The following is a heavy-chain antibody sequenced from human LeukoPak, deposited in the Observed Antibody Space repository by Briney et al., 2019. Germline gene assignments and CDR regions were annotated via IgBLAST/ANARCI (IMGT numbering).Heavy chain of an antibody. CDR3: ARLIVVVPAAISGYMDV. J-gene: IGHJ6*03. Sequence: ASVTVSCKASGYSFTTYDVNWVRQAPGQGLEWMGGIIPIFGTANYAQKFQGRVTITTDESTSTAYMELSSLRSEDTAVYYCARLIVVVPAAISGYMDVWGKGTTVTVSS. CDR2: IIPIFGTA. D-gene: IGHD2-2*02. CDR1: GYSFTTYD. V-gene: IGHV1-69*05.